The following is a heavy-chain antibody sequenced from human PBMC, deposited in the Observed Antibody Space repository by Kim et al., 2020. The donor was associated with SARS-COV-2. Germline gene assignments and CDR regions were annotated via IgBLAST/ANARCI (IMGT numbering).Heavy chain of an antibody. CDR1: GGSFSGYY. J-gene: IGHJ3*02. D-gene: IGHD3-10*01. Sequence: SETLSLTCAVYGGSFSGYYWSWIRQPPGKGLEWIGEINHSGSTNYNPSLKSRVTISVDTSKNQFSLKLSSVTAADTAVYYCARAEKYYGSGRTLDIWGQGTMVTVSS. V-gene: IGHV4-34*01. CDR3: ARAEKYYGSGRTLDI. CDR2: INHSGST.